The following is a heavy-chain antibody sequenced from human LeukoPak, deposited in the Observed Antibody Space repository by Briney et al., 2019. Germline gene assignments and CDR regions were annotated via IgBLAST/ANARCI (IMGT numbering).Heavy chain of an antibody. CDR1: GFTFSSYG. V-gene: IGHV3-30*03. D-gene: IGHD2-21*02. Sequence: GGSLRLSCAASGFTFSSYGMHWVRQAPGKGLEWVAVISYDGSNKYYADSVKGRFTISRDNSKNTLYLQMNSLRAEDTAVYYCAREQAYCGGDCYYYFDYWGQGTLVTVSS. J-gene: IGHJ4*02. CDR2: ISYDGSNK. CDR3: AREQAYCGGDCYYYFDY.